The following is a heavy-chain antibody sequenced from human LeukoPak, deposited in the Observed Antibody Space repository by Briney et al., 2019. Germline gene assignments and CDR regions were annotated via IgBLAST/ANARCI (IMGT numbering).Heavy chain of an antibody. V-gene: IGHV3-30*18. D-gene: IGHD6-19*01. Sequence: PGGSLRLSCAASGFTFSSYGTHWVRQAPGKGLEWVAVISYDGSNKYYADSVKGRFTISRDNSKNTLYLQMNSLRAEDTAVYYCAKDSVAGTGPEYWGQGTLVTVSS. J-gene: IGHJ4*02. CDR2: ISYDGSNK. CDR1: GFTFSSYG. CDR3: AKDSVAGTGPEY.